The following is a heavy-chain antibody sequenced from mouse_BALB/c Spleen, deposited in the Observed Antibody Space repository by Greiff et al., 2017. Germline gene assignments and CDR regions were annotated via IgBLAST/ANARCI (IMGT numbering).Heavy chain of an antibody. Sequence: DVKVVESGGGLVQPGGSMKLSCVASGFTFSNYWMNWVRQSPEKGLEWVAEIRLKSNNYATHYAESVKGRFTISRDDSKSSVYLQMNNLRAEDTGIYYCTVYYYAARFAYWGQGTLVTVSA. D-gene: IGHD1-1*01. J-gene: IGHJ3*01. CDR2: IRLKSNNYAT. CDR3: TVYYYAARFAY. V-gene: IGHV6-6*02. CDR1: GFTFSNYW.